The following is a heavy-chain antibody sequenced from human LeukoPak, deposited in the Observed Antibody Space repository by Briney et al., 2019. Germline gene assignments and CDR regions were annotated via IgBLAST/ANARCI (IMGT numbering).Heavy chain of an antibody. J-gene: IGHJ4*02. CDR1: GFTVSSNY. Sequence: PGGSLRLSCAASGFTVSSNYMSWVRQAPGKGLEWVANINLDGSDKYYVDSVKGRFTISRDNAKNSLYLQMNSLTVEDTAVYYCARDDGFSCYSYWGQGTLVTVSS. CDR2: INLDGSDK. V-gene: IGHV3-7*01. D-gene: IGHD3/OR15-3a*01. CDR3: ARDDGFSCYSY.